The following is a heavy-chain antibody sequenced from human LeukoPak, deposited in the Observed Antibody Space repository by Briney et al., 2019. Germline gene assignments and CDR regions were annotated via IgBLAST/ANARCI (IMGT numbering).Heavy chain of an antibody. Sequence: TSETLSLTCTVSGASISSYYWSWIRQPPGKGLEWIGDIYYSGSVKYNPSLKSRVTMSVDTSKNQFSLKLSSVTAADTAIYYCARENPSGYYNRPIDYWGQGTLVTVPS. CDR3: ARENPSGYYNRPIDY. V-gene: IGHV4-59*01. J-gene: IGHJ4*02. CDR2: IYYSGSV. D-gene: IGHD3-22*01. CDR1: GASISSYY.